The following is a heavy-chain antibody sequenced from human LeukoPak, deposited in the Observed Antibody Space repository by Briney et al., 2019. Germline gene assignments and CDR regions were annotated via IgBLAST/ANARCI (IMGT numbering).Heavy chain of an antibody. Sequence: PSQTLSLTCTVSGGSVSGGNYYRSWIRQPAGKGLEWIGRISTSGTTNYNPSLKSRITISIGTSKNQFSLNLSSVTAADTAVYYCARDTGSGWFDYWGQGTLVTVSS. CDR1: GGSVSGGNYY. CDR2: ISTSGTT. V-gene: IGHV4-61*02. D-gene: IGHD6-19*01. J-gene: IGHJ4*02. CDR3: ARDTGSGWFDY.